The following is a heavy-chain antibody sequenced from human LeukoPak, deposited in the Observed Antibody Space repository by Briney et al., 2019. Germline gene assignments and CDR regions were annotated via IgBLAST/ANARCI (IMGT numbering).Heavy chain of an antibody. V-gene: IGHV4-4*07. J-gene: IGHJ4*02. CDR3: ARPRTTTAFDY. D-gene: IGHD4-17*01. CDR1: GGSTSTYY. CDR2: MYTTGGT. Sequence: ASETLSLTCSVSGGSTSTYYWSWIRQPAGKGLEWIGRMYTTGGTNYNPSLKSRVTMSVDTSKNQFSLKLTSVTAADTAVYYCARPRTTTAFDYWGQGTLVTVSS.